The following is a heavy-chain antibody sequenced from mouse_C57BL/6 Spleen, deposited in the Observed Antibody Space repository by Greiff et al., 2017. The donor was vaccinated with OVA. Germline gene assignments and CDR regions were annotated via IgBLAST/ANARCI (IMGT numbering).Heavy chain of an antibody. Sequence: QVQLQQPGAELVKPGASVKMSCKASGYTFTSYWITWVKQRPGQGLEWIGDIYPGSGSTNYNEKFKSKATLTVDTSSSTAYMQLSSLTSEDSAVYYCAREGITTVVATHDYWGQGTTLTVSS. CDR1: GYTFTSYW. D-gene: IGHD1-1*01. J-gene: IGHJ2*01. V-gene: IGHV1-55*01. CDR2: IYPGSGST. CDR3: AREGITTVVATHDY.